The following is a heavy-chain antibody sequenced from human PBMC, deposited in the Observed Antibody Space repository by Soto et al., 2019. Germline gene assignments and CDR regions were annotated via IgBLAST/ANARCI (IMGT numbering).Heavy chain of an antibody. CDR2: IWYDGSNK. V-gene: IGHV3-33*01. D-gene: IGHD3-10*01. Sequence: GGSLRLSCAASGFTFSSYGMHWVRQAPGKGLEWVAVIWYDGSNKYYADSVKGRFTISRDNSKNTLYLQMNSLRAEDTAVYYCAREGSLMVRGVTDYYYYMDVWGKGTTVTVSS. CDR1: GFTFSSYG. J-gene: IGHJ6*03. CDR3: AREGSLMVRGVTDYYYYMDV.